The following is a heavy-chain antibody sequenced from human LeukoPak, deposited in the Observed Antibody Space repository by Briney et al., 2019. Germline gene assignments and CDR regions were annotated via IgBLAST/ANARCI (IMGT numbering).Heavy chain of an antibody. J-gene: IGHJ4*02. CDR1: GFTFSNSY. Sequence: PGGSLRLSCAASGFTFSNSYMSWIRQAPGKGLEWISYISSSSGTIIHYADSVKGRFTISRDNAKNSLYLQMTSLRAEDTAVYDCVRENSWYFDYWGQGALVTVSS. CDR2: ISSSSGTII. V-gene: IGHV3-11*01. D-gene: IGHD6-13*01. CDR3: VRENSWYFDY.